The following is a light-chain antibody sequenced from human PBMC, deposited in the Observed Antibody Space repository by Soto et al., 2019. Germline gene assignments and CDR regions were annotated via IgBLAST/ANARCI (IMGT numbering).Light chain of an antibody. CDR1: SSDVGGYNY. CDR2: DVS. Sequence: QSALTQPASVSWSPVQSITISCTGTSSDVGGYNYVSWYQQHPGKAPKLMIYDVSNRPSGVSNRFSGSKSGNKASLTISGLQAEDEADYYCSSYTSSSTLVVFGGGTKLTVL. V-gene: IGLV2-14*01. J-gene: IGLJ2*01. CDR3: SSYTSSSTLVV.